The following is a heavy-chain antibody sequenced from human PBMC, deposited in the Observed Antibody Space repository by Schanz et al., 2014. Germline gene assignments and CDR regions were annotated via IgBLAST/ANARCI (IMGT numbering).Heavy chain of an antibody. CDR1: GFTFSNHA. CDR3: ARDGDFDY. J-gene: IGHJ4*02. CDR2: IGGSGDST. V-gene: IGHV3-23*01. Sequence: EVQLLESGGGLVRPGGSLRLSCAASGFTFSNHALSWVRQAPGKGLEWVSGIGGSGDSTHYADSVKGRFIISRDNSKNTLYLQVNSLRAEDTAVYYCARDGDFDYWGQGTLVTVSS.